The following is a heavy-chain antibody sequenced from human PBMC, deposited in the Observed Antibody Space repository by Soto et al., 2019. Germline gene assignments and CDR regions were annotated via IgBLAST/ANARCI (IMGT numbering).Heavy chain of an antibody. CDR1: GGLFSSYP. CDR2: IIPVFQTA. V-gene: IGHV1-69*13. Sequence: SVKVSCKASGGLFSSYPISWVRQVPGQGLEWMGGIIPVFQTAYYTQRFQGRVTITADESTNTAYMELSSLRSEDTAIYYCARGGSGYTWFNEFWGQGTLVTVPS. J-gene: IGHJ4*02. CDR3: ARGGSGYTWFNEF. D-gene: IGHD3-22*01.